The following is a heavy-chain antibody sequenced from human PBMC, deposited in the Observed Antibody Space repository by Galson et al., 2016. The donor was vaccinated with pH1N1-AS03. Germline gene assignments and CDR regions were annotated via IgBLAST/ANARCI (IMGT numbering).Heavy chain of an antibody. D-gene: IGHD3-22*01. CDR1: GFTFSGST. CDR3: AAPYYDSSDDGGYFDL. Sequence: SLRLSCAASGFTFSGSTMHWVRQASGKGLEWVGRIRSKTDNYATAYAASVNGKFTIFRDDSKGTLYLQMNRLKTEDTAVYYCAAPYYDSSDDGGYFDLWGRGTLVSVSS. V-gene: IGHV3-73*01. CDR2: IRSKTDNYAT. J-gene: IGHJ2*01.